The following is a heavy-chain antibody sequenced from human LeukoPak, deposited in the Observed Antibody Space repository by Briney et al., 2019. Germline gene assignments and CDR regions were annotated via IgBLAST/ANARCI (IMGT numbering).Heavy chain of an antibody. Sequence: GGSLRLSCAASGFTFSNSAMNWVRQVPGKGLEWVSSIDYDSSHIYYATSVRGRFTISRDNARNSVYLQMNSLRVEDTAVYYCARDPLRYLRVGHYDYWGQGTLVAVSS. CDR3: ARDPLRYLRVGHYDY. CDR1: GFTFSNSA. J-gene: IGHJ4*02. CDR2: IDYDSSHI. V-gene: IGHV3-21*01. D-gene: IGHD3-9*01.